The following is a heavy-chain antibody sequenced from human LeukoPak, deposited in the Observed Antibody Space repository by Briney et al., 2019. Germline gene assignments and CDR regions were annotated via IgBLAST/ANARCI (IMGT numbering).Heavy chain of an antibody. CDR3: ARDRPMIVVVIKPFRPQGFAY. D-gene: IGHD3-22*01. V-gene: IGHV4-4*02. CDR1: GGSISSSNW. CDR2: IYHSGST. J-gene: IGHJ4*02. Sequence: PSETLSLTCAVSGGSISSSNWWSWVRQPPGKGLEWIGEIYHSGSTNYNPSLKSRVTISVDKSKNQFSLKLSSVTAADTAVYYCARDRPMIVVVIKPFRPQGFAYWGQGTLVTVSS.